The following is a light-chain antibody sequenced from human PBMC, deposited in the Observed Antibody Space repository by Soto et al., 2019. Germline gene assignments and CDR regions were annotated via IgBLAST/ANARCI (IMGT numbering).Light chain of an antibody. CDR1: QGIRDD. Sequence: AIQMTQSPSSLSASVGDRVTMTCRASQGIRDDLAWFQQRPGKAPKLLISATSTLQSGVPSRFTGSGSGTDFTLTISSLQPEDFATYYCLQDYTYPLTFGQGTKVDIK. V-gene: IGKV1-6*01. CDR2: ATS. J-gene: IGKJ1*01. CDR3: LQDYTYPLT.